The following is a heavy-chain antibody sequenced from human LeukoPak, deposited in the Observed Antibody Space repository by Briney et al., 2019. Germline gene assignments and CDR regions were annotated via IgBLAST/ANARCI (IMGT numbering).Heavy chain of an antibody. V-gene: IGHV3-21*01. CDR3: ARESPSGWYRNVGVDY. Sequence: PGGSLRLSCAASGFTFSSYSMNWVRQAPGKGLEWVSSISSSSGYIYYADSVKGRFTISRDNAKNSLYLQMNSLRAEDTAVYYCARESPSGWYRNVGVDYWGQGTLVTVSS. D-gene: IGHD6-19*01. J-gene: IGHJ4*02. CDR2: ISSSSGYI. CDR1: GFTFSSYS.